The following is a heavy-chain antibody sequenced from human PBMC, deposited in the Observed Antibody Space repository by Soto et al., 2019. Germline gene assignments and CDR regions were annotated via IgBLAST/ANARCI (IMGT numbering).Heavy chain of an antibody. CDR3: ARAIGTTIFDY. D-gene: IGHD1-1*01. V-gene: IGHV3-13*04. CDR2: IGTAGDT. J-gene: IGHJ4*02. CDR1: GFTFSSYD. Sequence: GGSLRLSCSASGFTFSSYDMHWVRQGPGKGLEWVSAIGTAGDTNYAGSVKGRFTISRENAKNSLYLQMNSLRAGDTAIYFCARAIGTTIFDYWGQGTLVTVSS.